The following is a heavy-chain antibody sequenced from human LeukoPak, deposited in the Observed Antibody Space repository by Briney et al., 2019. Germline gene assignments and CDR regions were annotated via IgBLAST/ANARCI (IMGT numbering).Heavy chain of an antibody. V-gene: IGHV4-4*07. J-gene: IGHJ4*02. CDR1: GASIRNYY. CDR3: AKEGAAPGPDFDY. CDR2: IVPSGST. D-gene: IGHD6-13*01. Sequence: SETLSLTCTVSGASIRNYYWSWIRQPAGKGLEWIGRIVPSGSTNYNPSLKSRVTMSVDTSKNQFSLELNSVTAADTAVYYCAKEGAAPGPDFDYWGQGTLVIVSS.